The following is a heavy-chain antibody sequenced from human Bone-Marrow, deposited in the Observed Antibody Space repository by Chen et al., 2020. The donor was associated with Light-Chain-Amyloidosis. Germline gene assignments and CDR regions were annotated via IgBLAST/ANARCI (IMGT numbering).Heavy chain of an antibody. CDR2: IYPLDSDT. D-gene: IGHD6-13*01. V-gene: IGHV5-51*01. Sequence: EVQLVQPGAEVKKPGESLKISCEGSGYTFINYWIAWVRQMPGRGLEWMGIIYPLDSDTRYNPSFQGQVTISADKSISTAYLQWSSLKASDTAIYFCVRHSVAGYTNSWYTWYFDLWGRGTLVTVSS. CDR3: VRHSVAGYTNSWYTWYFDL. CDR1: GYTFINYW. J-gene: IGHJ2*01.